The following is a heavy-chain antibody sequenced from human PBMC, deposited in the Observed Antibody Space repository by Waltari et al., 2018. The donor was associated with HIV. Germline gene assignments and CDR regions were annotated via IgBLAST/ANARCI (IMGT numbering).Heavy chain of an antibody. CDR3: ASGYSSSWRSDYYYYGMDV. J-gene: IGHJ6*02. V-gene: IGHV3-74*01. CDR1: GFTFSSYW. CDR2: IKSEGSST. Sequence: EVQLVESGGGLVQPGGSLRLSCAASGFTFSSYWMHWVRQAPGKGLVGVSSIKSEGSSTSYADSVKGRFTISRDNAKNTLYLQMNSLRAEDTAVYYCASGYSSSWRSDYYYYGMDVWGQGTTVTVSS. D-gene: IGHD6-13*01.